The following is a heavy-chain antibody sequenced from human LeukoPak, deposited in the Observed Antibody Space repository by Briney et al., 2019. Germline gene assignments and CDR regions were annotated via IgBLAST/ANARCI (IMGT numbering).Heavy chain of an antibody. Sequence: PSETLSLTCTVSGGSISIYYWSWIRQPPGKGLEWIGYIYYSGSTNYNPSLKSRVTISVDTSKDQFSLKLSSVTAADTAVYYCARSRPWRDGSGSYNHLGYYFDYWGQGTLVTVSS. CDR3: ARSRPWRDGSGSYNHLGYYFDY. J-gene: IGHJ4*02. V-gene: IGHV4-59*08. D-gene: IGHD3-10*01. CDR2: IYYSGST. CDR1: GGSISIYY.